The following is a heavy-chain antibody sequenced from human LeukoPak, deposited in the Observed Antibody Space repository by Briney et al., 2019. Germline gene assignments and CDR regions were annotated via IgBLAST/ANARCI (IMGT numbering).Heavy chain of an antibody. V-gene: IGHV1-69*13. CDR2: IIPIFGTA. D-gene: IGHD1-26*01. CDR3: ASEVGATGPHAFDI. J-gene: IGHJ3*02. CDR1: GGTFSSYA. Sequence: ASVKVSCKASGGTFSSYAISWVRQAPGQGLEWMGGIIPIFGTANYAQKFQGRVTITADESTSTACMELSSLRSEDTAVYYCASEVGATGPHAFDIWGQGTMVTVSS.